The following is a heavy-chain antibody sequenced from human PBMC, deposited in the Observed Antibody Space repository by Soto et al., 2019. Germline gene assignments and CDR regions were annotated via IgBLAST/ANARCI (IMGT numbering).Heavy chain of an antibody. D-gene: IGHD3-3*01. CDR1: GYSFSTHW. CDR3: ARHGTIWIELSGYYNMDV. CDR2: IYPGDSDT. Sequence: PGESLKISCKGSGYSFSTHWIGWVRQMPGKGLEWMGTIYPGDSDTRYNPSFQGQVAISVDTSISTTYLQLSGLQASDSAIYYCARHGTIWIELSGYYNMDVWGQGTTVTVSS. J-gene: IGHJ6*02. V-gene: IGHV5-51*01.